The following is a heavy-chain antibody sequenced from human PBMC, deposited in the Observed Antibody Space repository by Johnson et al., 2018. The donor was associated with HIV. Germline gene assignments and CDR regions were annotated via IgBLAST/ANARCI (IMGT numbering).Heavy chain of an antibody. CDR1: GFTISSNY. CDR2: IYSGGST. J-gene: IGHJ3*02. CDR3: ARPLIAAGEGAFDI. V-gene: IGHV3-66*04. Sequence: VQLVESGGGVVRPGGFLRLSCAASGFTISSNYMSWVRQAPGKGLEWVSVIYSGGSTYYADSVKGRFTISRDNSKNTLYLQMNSLRAEDTAVYYCARPLIAAGEGAFDIWGQGTLVTVSS. D-gene: IGHD6-13*01.